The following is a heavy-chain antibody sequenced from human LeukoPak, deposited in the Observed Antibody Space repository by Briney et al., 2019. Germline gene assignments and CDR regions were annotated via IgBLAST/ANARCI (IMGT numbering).Heavy chain of an antibody. D-gene: IGHD4-17*01. CDR3: AKDRSPTVTTDQTRDY. CDR1: GFTFSSYA. J-gene: IGHJ4*02. Sequence: PGGSLRLSCAASGFTFSSYAMSWVRQAPGKGLEWVSAISGSGGCTYYADSVKGRFTISRDNSKNTLYLQMNSLRAEDTAVYYCAKDRSPTVTTDQTRDYWGQGTLVTVSS. CDR2: ISGSGGCT. V-gene: IGHV3-23*01.